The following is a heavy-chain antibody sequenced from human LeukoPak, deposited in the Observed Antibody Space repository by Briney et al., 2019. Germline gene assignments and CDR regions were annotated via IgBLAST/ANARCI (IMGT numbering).Heavy chain of an antibody. CDR3: ARGPQKNGHSSGYPGYFDY. V-gene: IGHV3-21*01. CDR1: GFTFSNYA. Sequence: GGSLRLSCAASGFTFSNYAMSWVRQAPGKGLEWVSSISTSSSYIYYANSVKDRFTISRDNAKNSLYLQMNSLRAEDTAVYYCARGPQKNGHSSGYPGYFDYWGQGTLVTVSS. D-gene: IGHD3-22*01. J-gene: IGHJ4*02. CDR2: ISTSSSYI.